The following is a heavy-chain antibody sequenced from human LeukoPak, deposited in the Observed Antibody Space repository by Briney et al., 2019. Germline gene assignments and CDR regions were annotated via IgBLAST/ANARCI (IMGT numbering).Heavy chain of an antibody. V-gene: IGHV3-66*01. CDR2: IYSGGST. Sequence: PGGSLRLSCAASGFTVSSNYMSWVRQAPGKGLEWVSVIYSGGSTYYADSVKGRFTISRDNSKNTLYLQMNSLRAEDTAVYYCAKDFFYYYDSSGYYPFDYWGQGTLVTVSS. D-gene: IGHD3-22*01. CDR3: AKDFFYYYDSSGYYPFDY. J-gene: IGHJ4*02. CDR1: GFTVSSNY.